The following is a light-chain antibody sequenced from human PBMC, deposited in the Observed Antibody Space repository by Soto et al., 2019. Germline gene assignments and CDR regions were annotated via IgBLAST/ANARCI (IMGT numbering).Light chain of an antibody. V-gene: IGLV2-18*02. J-gene: IGLJ1*01. Sequence: HSVLTHAPSGFGAPGEALPISFTGKSSYVGSYNRVSWYQQPPGTAPKLMIYDVSNRPSGVPDRFSGSKSGNTASLTISGLQAEDEADYYCSSYTTSSTYVFGTGTKVTVL. CDR3: SSYTTSSTYV. CDR2: DVS. CDR1: SSYVGSYNR.